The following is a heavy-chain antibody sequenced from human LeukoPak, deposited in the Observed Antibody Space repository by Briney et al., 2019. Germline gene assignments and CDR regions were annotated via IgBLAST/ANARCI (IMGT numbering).Heavy chain of an antibody. CDR2: IIPIFGTA. V-gene: IGHV1-69*13. D-gene: IGHD3-10*01. Sequence: SVKVSCKASGGTFSSHAISWVRQAPGQGLEWMGGIIPIFGTANYAQKFQGRVTITADESTSTAYMELSSLRSEDTAVYYCARGTMVRGVTDYWGQGTLVTVSS. J-gene: IGHJ4*02. CDR1: GGTFSSHA. CDR3: ARGTMVRGVTDY.